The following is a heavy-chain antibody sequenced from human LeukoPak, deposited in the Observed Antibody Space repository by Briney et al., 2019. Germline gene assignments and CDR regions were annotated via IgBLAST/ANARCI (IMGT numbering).Heavy chain of an antibody. CDR3: AREFGAGIAAAGMGAAFDI. CDR2: INPNSGGT. D-gene: IGHD6-13*01. CDR1: GYTFTGYY. Sequence: ASAKVSCKASGYTFTGYYMHWVRQAPGQGLEWMGWINPNSGGTNYAQKFQGWVTMTRDTSISTAYMELSRLRSDDTAVYYCAREFGAGIAAAGMGAAFDIWGQGTMVTVSS. J-gene: IGHJ3*02. V-gene: IGHV1-2*04.